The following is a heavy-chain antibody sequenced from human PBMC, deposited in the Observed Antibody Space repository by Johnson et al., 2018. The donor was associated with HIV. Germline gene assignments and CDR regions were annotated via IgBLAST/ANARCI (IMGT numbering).Heavy chain of an antibody. CDR3: SSRQHGSGRPLDI. D-gene: IGHD2-2*01. J-gene: IGHJ3*02. CDR1: GFTFRSYA. Sequence: QVQLVESGGGVVQPGKSLRLSCVASGFTFRSYAMHWVRQAPGKGLEWVTLISYDENNKLYADSVKGRFTISRDNSKNTLYLQMNSLRAEDTAVYYCSSRQHGSGRPLDIWGQGTLVTVSS. V-gene: IGHV3-30*04. CDR2: ISYDENNK.